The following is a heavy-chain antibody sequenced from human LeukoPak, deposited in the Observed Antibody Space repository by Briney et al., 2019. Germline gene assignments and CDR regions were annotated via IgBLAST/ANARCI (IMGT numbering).Heavy chain of an antibody. J-gene: IGHJ5*02. Sequence: SETLSLTCTVSGGSISSSSYYWGWIRQPPGKGLEWIGSIYYSGSTYYNPSLKSRVTISLDTSKNQFSLKLRSVTATDTAVYYCARQEDGYYYDNSWFDTWGQGTQVTVSS. CDR1: GGSISSSSYY. V-gene: IGHV4-39*01. CDR2: IYYSGST. D-gene: IGHD3-22*01. CDR3: ARQEDGYYYDNSWFDT.